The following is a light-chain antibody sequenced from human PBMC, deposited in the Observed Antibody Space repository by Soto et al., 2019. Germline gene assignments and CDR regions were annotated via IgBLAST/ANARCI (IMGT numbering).Light chain of an antibody. CDR2: GAA. J-gene: IGKJ1*01. CDR3: QQYGSSPRT. CDR1: QSVSSGY. V-gene: IGKV3-20*01. Sequence: EIVLTQSPGTLSLSPGERATLSCRASQSVSSGYLAWYQQRPGQAPRLLIYGAASRATGIPDRFSGSGSGTDVILTISRLEPEDFAVYYCQQYGSSPRTFGQGTKVEIK.